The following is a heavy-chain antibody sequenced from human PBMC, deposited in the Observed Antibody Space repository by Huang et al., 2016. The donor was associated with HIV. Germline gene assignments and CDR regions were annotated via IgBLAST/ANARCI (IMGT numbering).Heavy chain of an antibody. CDR1: GFIFRCYA. CDR3: VIAAHYFDY. Sequence: EVQLLESGGGLVQPGGSLRLSCGASGFIFRCYAMSWARPAPGKGLEWVSTIRESGGYTYYADSVKGRFTISRDNSKDTLYLQMNSLRAEDTAVYYCVIAAHYFDYWGQGTLVTVSS. V-gene: IGHV3-23*01. CDR2: IRESGGYT. D-gene: IGHD2-15*01. J-gene: IGHJ4*02.